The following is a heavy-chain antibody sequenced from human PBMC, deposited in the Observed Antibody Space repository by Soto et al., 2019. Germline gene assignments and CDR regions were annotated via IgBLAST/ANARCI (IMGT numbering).Heavy chain of an antibody. J-gene: IGHJ6*02. CDR2: ISYDGSNK. V-gene: IGHV3-30-3*01. Sequence: GGSLRLSCAASGFTFSSYAMHWVRQAPGKGLEWVAVISYDGSNKYYADSVKGRFTISRDNSKNTLYLQMNSLRAEDTAVYYCAREPSAGFGELLYELDYYYGMDVWGQGTTVTVSS. D-gene: IGHD3-10*01. CDR3: AREPSAGFGELLYELDYYYGMDV. CDR1: GFTFSSYA.